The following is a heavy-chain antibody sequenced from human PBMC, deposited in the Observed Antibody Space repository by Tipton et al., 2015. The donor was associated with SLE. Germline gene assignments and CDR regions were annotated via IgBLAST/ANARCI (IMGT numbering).Heavy chain of an antibody. CDR3: ARATPGGIAAAGYYYYMDV. D-gene: IGHD6-13*01. CDR1: GGSISSGSYY. V-gene: IGHV4-61*09. CDR2: IYTSGST. J-gene: IGHJ6*03. Sequence: TLSLTCTVSGGSISSGSYYWSWIRQPAGKGLEWIGYIYTSGSTNYNPSLKSRVTISVDTSKNQFSLKLSSVTAADTAVYYCARATPGGIAAAGYYYYMDVWGKGTTVTVSS.